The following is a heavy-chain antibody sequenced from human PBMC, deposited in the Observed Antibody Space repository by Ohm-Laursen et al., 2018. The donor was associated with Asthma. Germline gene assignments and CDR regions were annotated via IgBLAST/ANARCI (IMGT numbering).Heavy chain of an antibody. J-gene: IGHJ4*02. CDR2: ISYSGTP. D-gene: IGHD1-1*01. V-gene: IGHV4-39*01. Sequence: GTLSLTCTVSGDPISDTYTWGWVRQPPGKWLEYIGTISYSGTPYDNPSLRSRVTISVDTSKNQFSLKVSSVTAADTAVYYCLRSRTRGAFDYWGQGRLVTVSS. CDR1: GDPISDTYT. CDR3: LRSRTRGAFDY.